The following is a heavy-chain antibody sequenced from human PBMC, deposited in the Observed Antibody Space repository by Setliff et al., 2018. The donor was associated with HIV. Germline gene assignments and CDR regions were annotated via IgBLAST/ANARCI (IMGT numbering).Heavy chain of an antibody. D-gene: IGHD3-3*01. CDR1: GGSISGSNYY. CDR2: VHYSGSI. Sequence: SETLSLTCTVFGGSISGSNYYWGRIRQPPGKGLEWIANVHYSGSIYFNPSLRSRVAISVDTSHNQFSLRLRSVTAADTAVYYCARPSLGIGGGSMFNNWGQGTLVTVSS. CDR3: ARPSLGIGGGSMFNN. J-gene: IGHJ4*02. V-gene: IGHV4-39*01.